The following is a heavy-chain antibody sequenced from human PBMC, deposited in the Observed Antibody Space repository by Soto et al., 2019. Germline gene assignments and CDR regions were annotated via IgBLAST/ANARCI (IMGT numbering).Heavy chain of an antibody. CDR2: INAGNYNT. V-gene: IGHV1-3*01. J-gene: IGHJ4*02. Sequence: QVQLVQSGAEVKKPGASVKVSCKASGYTFTSYTIHWVRQAPGQRLEWMGWINAGNYNTKYSQKLQDRGTITWDTSASTAYLELNSLRSEDTAVYYCARGGEGAYDYGCFDFWGQGTLVTVSS. CDR3: ARGGEGAYDYGCFDF. D-gene: IGHD3-16*01. CDR1: GYTFTSYT.